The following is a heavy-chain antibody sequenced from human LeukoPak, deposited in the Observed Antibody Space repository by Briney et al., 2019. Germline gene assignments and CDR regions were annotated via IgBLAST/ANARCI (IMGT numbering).Heavy chain of an antibody. CDR1: GGSISSYY. V-gene: IGHV4-59*01. D-gene: IGHD6-13*01. CDR2: IYYSGST. CDR3: ARGPAGAAAGGNFDY. J-gene: IGHJ4*02. Sequence: SETLSLTCTVSGGSISSYYWSWNRQPPGKGLEWIGYIYYSGSTNYNPSLKSRVTISVDTSKNQFSLKLSSVTAADTAVYYCARGPAGAAAGGNFDYWGQGTLVTVSS.